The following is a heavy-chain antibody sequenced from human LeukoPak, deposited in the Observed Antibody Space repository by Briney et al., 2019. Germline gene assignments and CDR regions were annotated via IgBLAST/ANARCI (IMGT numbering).Heavy chain of an antibody. V-gene: IGHV4-31*03. CDR3: AREGYGQQQLVNDAFDI. CDR2: IYYSGST. Sequence: SQTLSLTCTVSGGSISSGGYYWSWIRQHPGKGLEWIGYIYYSGSTYYNPSLKSRVTISVDTSKNQFSLKLSSVTAADTAAYYCAREGYGQQQLVNDAFDIWGQGTMVTVSS. D-gene: IGHD6-13*01. CDR1: GGSISSGGYY. J-gene: IGHJ3*02.